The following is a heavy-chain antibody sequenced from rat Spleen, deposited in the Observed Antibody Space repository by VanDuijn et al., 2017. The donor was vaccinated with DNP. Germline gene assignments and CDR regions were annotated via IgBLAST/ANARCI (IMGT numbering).Heavy chain of an antibody. J-gene: IGHJ2*01. V-gene: IGHV5S23*01. Sequence: EVHLVESGGGLVQPGRSLKLSCLASGFTFSDYYMAWVRQAPTKGLEWVASISNDGGSIYYRDSVKGRFTISRDNAKSTLYLQMDSLRSEDTATYYCARGQYYSSYFDYWGQGVMVTVSS. CDR2: ISNDGGSI. CDR3: ARGQYYSSYFDY. CDR1: GFTFSDYY. D-gene: IGHD1-2*01.